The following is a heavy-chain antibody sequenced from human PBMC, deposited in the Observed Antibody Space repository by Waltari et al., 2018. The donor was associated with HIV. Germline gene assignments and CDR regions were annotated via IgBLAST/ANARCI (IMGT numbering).Heavy chain of an antibody. V-gene: IGHV3-7*01. D-gene: IGHD2-15*01. CDR2: IKEDGSEK. Sequence: EVQVVESGGGLVQPAGSLRLSRAASAFTFSSSWTRWLLRALGKGLEWVANIKEDGSEKYYGDAVKGRFSISRDNAKNSLYLQMNSLGAEDTAVYYCARGCSGGSCFPDFDYWGQGTLGTVSS. CDR3: ARGCSGGSCFPDFDY. CDR1: AFTFSSSW. J-gene: IGHJ4*02.